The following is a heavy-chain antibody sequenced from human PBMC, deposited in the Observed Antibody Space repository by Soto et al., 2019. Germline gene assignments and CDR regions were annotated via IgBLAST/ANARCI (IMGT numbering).Heavy chain of an antibody. J-gene: IGHJ4*02. V-gene: IGHV4-59*01. D-gene: IGHD6-19*01. CDR1: GYFLTTYY. CDR2: IFYGGHT. CDR3: ARSPQYSSGWNGGFDY. Sequence: SETLSLTCDVSGYFLTTYYWNWIRQSPGKGPEWIGYIFYGGHTNYNPSLRGRATISVDTSKNQFSLKLSSVTAADTAVYYCARSPQYSSGWNGGFDYWGQGTLVTVSS.